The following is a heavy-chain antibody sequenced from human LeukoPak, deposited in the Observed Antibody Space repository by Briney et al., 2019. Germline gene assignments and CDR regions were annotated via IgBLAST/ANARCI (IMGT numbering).Heavy chain of an antibody. J-gene: IGHJ4*02. CDR2: ISSNGGST. V-gene: IGHV3-64*01. Sequence: GGSLRLSCAASGFTFSSYAMHWVRQAPGKGLEYVSAISSNGGSTYYANSVKGRLTISRDNSKNTLYLQMGSLRAEDMAVYYCARARSGGITMIVVFDYWGQGTLVTVSS. CDR1: GFTFSSYA. CDR3: ARARSGGITMIVVFDY. D-gene: IGHD3-22*01.